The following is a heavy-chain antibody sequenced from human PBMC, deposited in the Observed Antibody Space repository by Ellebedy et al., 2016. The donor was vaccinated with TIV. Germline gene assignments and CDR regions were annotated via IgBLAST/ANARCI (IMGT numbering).Heavy chain of an antibody. CDR3: TRDMVQGMVARYLWFDY. D-gene: IGHD5-12*01. CDR1: GGIFRSHA. J-gene: IGHJ4*02. CDR2: ISAYNGNT. Sequence: ASVKVSCKASGGIFRSHAISWVRQAPGQGLEWMGWISAYNGNTKYAQKFQGRVTMTTDTSTSTAYMELRSLRSDDTAVYYCTRDMVQGMVARYLWFDYWGQGTLVTVSS. V-gene: IGHV1-18*01.